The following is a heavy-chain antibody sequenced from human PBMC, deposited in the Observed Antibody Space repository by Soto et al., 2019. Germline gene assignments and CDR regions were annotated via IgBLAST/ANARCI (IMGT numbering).Heavy chain of an antibody. CDR1: GFTFSSYG. J-gene: IGHJ6*02. Sequence: GGSLRLSCAASGFTFSSYGMHWVRQAPGKGLEWVAVIWYDGSNKYYADSVKGRFTISRDNSKNTLYLQMNSLRAEDTAVYYWAYLDFWGYGDFTKQKPRPSYGMHVWGPATSVTVSS. D-gene: IGHD4-17*01. CDR3: AYLDFWGYGDFTKQKPRPSYGMHV. V-gene: IGHV3-33*01. CDR2: IWYDGSNK.